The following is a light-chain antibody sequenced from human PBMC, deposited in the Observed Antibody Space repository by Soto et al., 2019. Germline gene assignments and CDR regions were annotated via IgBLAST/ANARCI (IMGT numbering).Light chain of an antibody. V-gene: IGKV1-8*01. CDR1: QGIRSY. CDR3: QQYYSCPLT. CDR2: SAS. Sequence: AIRMTQSPSSFSASTGDRVTITCRASQGIRSYLAWYQQKPGKAPTLLIYSASTLQTGVPSRFSGSGSGTDFTLTISCLQSEDFATYYCQQYYSCPLTFGGGTKVEIK. J-gene: IGKJ4*01.